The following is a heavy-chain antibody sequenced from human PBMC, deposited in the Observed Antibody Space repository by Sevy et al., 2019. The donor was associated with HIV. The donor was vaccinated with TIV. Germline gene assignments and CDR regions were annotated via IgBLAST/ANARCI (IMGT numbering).Heavy chain of an antibody. CDR3: ARDRGTVTSYVDY. D-gene: IGHD4-17*01. J-gene: IGHJ4*02. Sequence: SETLSLTCTVSGGSISSGGYYWSWIRQHPGKGLEWIGYSYYSGSTYYNPSLKSRVTISVDTSKNQFSLKLSSVTAAHTAVYYCARDRGTVTSYVDYWGQGTLVTVSS. CDR2: SYYSGST. V-gene: IGHV4-31*03. CDR1: GGSISSGGYY.